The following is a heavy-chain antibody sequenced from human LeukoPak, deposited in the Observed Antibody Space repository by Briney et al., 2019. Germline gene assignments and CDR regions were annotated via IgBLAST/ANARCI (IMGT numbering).Heavy chain of an antibody. Sequence: GGSLRLSCAASGLSFSTSVIHWARQAPGKGLEWVAVISYDGNSKFYGDSVKGRFTISRDNSKNTLFLQMNSLRPDDTAVYYCARDPRPDYYDSSGFYPYFDRWGQGTLVAVSS. CDR2: ISYDGNSK. D-gene: IGHD3-22*01. CDR1: GLSFSTSV. V-gene: IGHV3-30*03. J-gene: IGHJ4*02. CDR3: ARDPRPDYYDSSGFYPYFDR.